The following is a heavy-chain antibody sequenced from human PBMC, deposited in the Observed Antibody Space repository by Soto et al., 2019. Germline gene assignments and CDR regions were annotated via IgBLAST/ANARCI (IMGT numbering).Heavy chain of an antibody. J-gene: IGHJ4*02. V-gene: IGHV3-23*01. CDR1: GFTFSNYA. Sequence: GGSLRLSCAASGFTFSNYAMSWVRQAPGKGLEWVSFISGSGGTTDYAAPVKGRFTMSRDDSKNRLYLQMNSLKTEDTAVYYCTSTYATLYFDYWGQGTLVTVSS. CDR3: TSTYATLYFDY. CDR2: ISGSGGTT.